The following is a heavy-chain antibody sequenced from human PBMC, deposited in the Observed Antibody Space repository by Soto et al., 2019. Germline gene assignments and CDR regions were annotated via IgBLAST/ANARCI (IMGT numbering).Heavy chain of an antibody. Sequence: ASVKVSCKASGYTFTSYGISWVRQAPGQGLEWMGWISAYNGNTNYAQKLQGRVTMTTDTSTSTAYMELRSLRSDDTAVYYCARVIYYGDYPYYFDCWGQGTLVTVSS. D-gene: IGHD4-17*01. J-gene: IGHJ4*02. CDR2: ISAYNGNT. CDR1: GYTFTSYG. CDR3: ARVIYYGDYPYYFDC. V-gene: IGHV1-18*01.